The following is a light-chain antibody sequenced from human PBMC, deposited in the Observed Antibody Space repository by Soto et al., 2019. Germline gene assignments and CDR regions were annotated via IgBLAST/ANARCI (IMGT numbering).Light chain of an antibody. V-gene: IGKV1-39*01. CDR1: QAINKN. CDR3: QPSSKTPYI. J-gene: IGKJ2*01. Sequence: DIQMTQSPTSLSASVGARVTFSCRASQAINKNLNWYQLKEGQAPKLLIYSASEFQPGVPSRLSGSESGTDFSLTINGLQPDASATYFCQPSSKTPYIFGQG. CDR2: SAS.